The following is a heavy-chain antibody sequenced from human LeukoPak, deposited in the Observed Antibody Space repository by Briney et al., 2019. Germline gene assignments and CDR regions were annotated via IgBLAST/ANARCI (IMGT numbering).Heavy chain of an antibody. D-gene: IGHD5-24*01. CDR1: GGTFSSYA. CDR3: ARERDGNDY. V-gene: IGHV1-69*04. J-gene: IGHJ4*02. Sequence: ASVKVSCKASGGTFSSYAISWVRQAPGQGLEWMGRIIPTFGIANYAQKFQGRVTITADKSTSTAYMELSSLRSEDTAVYYCARERDGNDYWGQGTLVTVSS. CDR2: IIPTFGIA.